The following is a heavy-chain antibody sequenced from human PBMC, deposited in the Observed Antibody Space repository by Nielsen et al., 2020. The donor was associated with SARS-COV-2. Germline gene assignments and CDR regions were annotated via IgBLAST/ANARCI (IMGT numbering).Heavy chain of an antibody. CDR3: ARDRGYSYGFDY. D-gene: IGHD5-18*01. J-gene: IGHJ4*02. CDR2: ITPIGGTT. V-gene: IGHV1-46*01. CDR1: GYTFTNYY. Sequence: ASVKVSCKASGYTFTNYYMHWVRQAPGQGLEWMGIITPIGGTTTYAQKFQGRVTITADESTSTAYMELSSLRSEDTAVYYCARDRGYSYGFDYWGQGTLVTVSS.